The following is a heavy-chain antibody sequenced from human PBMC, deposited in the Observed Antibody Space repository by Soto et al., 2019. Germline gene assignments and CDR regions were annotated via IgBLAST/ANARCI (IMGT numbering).Heavy chain of an antibody. Sequence: QVQLVESGGGLVKPGGSLRLSCAASGFTFSDYYVIWIRQAPGKGLEWVSYISSSGNSIYYADSVKGRFTISRDSAKNSLYLQMNSLRAEDTAVYYCARDYSDSSGFFGDYYGMDVWGQGTTVTVSS. CDR3: ARDYSDSSGFFGDYYGMDV. CDR2: ISSSGNSI. J-gene: IGHJ6*01. V-gene: IGHV3-11*01. D-gene: IGHD3-22*01. CDR1: GFTFSDYY.